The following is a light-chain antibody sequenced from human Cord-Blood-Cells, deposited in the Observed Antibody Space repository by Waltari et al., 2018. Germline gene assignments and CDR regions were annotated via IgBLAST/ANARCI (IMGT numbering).Light chain of an antibody. CDR1: QSLLHSNEYNY. CDR2: LGS. J-gene: IGKJ1*01. CDR3: MQALQTRWT. Sequence: DSVMTQSPLSLPVTPGEPASLSRRSSQSLLHSNEYNYLDWYLQNPGQSPQLLIYLGSNRASGVPDRFSGSGSGTDFTLKISRVEAEDVWVYYCMQALQTRWTFGQGTKVEIK. V-gene: IGKV2-28*01.